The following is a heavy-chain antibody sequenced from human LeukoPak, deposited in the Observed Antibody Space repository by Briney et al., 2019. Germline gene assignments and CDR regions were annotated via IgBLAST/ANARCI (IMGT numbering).Heavy chain of an antibody. V-gene: IGHV3-53*01. CDR1: GFTVSSNY. CDR3: ATSGYSYGLTYPFDY. Sequence: GGSLRLSCAASGFTVSSNYMSWVRQAPGKGLEWVSVIYSGGSTYYADSVKGRFTISRDNSKNTLYLQMNSLRAEDTAVYYCATSGYSYGLTYPFDYWGQGTLVTVSS. CDR2: IYSGGST. D-gene: IGHD5-18*01. J-gene: IGHJ4*02.